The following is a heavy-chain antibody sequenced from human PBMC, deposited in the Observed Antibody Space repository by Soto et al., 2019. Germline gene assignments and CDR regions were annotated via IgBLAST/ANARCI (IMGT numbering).Heavy chain of an antibody. CDR2: MNPNRGNT. CDR3: ARVLIGSSSYCMDV. V-gene: IGHV1-8*01. D-gene: IGHD6-6*01. J-gene: IGHJ6*02. Sequence: ASVKVSCKASGYTFTSYDINWVRQATGHGLERMGWMNPNRGNTGYAQKLQGRVTMTRNTSISTAYMELSSQGSEDTAVYYCARVLIGSSSYCMDVWGQGTTVTVS. CDR1: GYTFTSYD.